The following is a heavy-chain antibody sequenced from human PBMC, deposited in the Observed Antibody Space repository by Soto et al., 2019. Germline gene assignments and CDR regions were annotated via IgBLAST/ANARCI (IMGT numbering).Heavy chain of an antibody. CDR1: GYRFASYG. J-gene: IGHJ6*02. CDR2: ISAYNGNT. D-gene: IGHD6-13*01. V-gene: IGHV1-18*04. Sequence: ASLKLSCKASGYRFASYGISWVRQATGQGLEWMGWISAYNGNTNYAQKLQGRVTMTTDTSTSTAYMELRSLRSDDTAVYYCARDHSSSWYLNFYYYYYGMDVWGQGTTVTVS. CDR3: ARDHSSSWYLNFYYYYYGMDV.